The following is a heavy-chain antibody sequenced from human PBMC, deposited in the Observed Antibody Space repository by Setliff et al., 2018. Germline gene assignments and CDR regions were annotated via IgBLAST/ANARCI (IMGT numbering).Heavy chain of an antibody. V-gene: IGHV3-20*04. Sequence: GGSLRLSCAASGFTFSDYYMSWIRQAPGKGLEWVSGINWSGAGTGYADSVKGRFTISRDNTNNSLYLQMNNLRVEDTALYYCARGGVAATAPNGLWGQGTLVTVSS. CDR3: ARGGVAATAPNGL. D-gene: IGHD6-13*01. CDR1: GFTFSDYY. J-gene: IGHJ1*01. CDR2: INWSGAGT.